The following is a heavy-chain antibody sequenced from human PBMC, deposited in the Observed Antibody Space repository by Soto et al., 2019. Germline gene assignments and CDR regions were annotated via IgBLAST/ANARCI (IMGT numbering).Heavy chain of an antibody. V-gene: IGHV1-18*01. CDR3: AGPYCSGGSCYSPHPFYDAFDI. J-gene: IGHJ3*02. Sequence: ASVKVSCKASGYTFTSYGISWVRQAPGQGLEWMGWISAYNGNTNYAQKLQGRVTMTTDTSTSTAYMELRSLRSDDTAVYYCAGPYCSGGSCYSPHPFYDAFDIWGQGTMVTVSS. D-gene: IGHD2-15*01. CDR2: ISAYNGNT. CDR1: GYTFTSYG.